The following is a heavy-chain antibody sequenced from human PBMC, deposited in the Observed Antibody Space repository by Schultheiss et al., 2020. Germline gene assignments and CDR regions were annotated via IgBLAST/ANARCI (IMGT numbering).Heavy chain of an antibody. CDR2: IYYSGST. J-gene: IGHJ4*02. Sequence: SETLSLTCTVSGGSISSGSYYWGWIRQPPGKGLEWIGSIYYSGSTYYNPSLKSRVTISVDTSKNQFSLKLSSVTAADTAVYYCARDNGGVAVAGFDYWGQGTLVTVSS. V-gene: IGHV4-39*07. CDR1: GGSISSGSYY. D-gene: IGHD6-19*01. CDR3: ARDNGGVAVAGFDY.